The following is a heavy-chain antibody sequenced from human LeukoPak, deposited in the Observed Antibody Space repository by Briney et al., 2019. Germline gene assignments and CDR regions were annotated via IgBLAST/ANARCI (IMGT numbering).Heavy chain of an antibody. CDR3: ARAGGTVVINMYYFDY. J-gene: IGHJ4*02. D-gene: IGHD3-22*01. V-gene: IGHV4-34*01. Sequence: TSETLSLTCAVYGGSFSGYYWSWIRQPPGKGLEWIGEINHSGSTNYNPSLKSRVTISVDTSKNQFSLKLSSVTAADTAVYYCARAGGTVVINMYYFDYWGQGTLVTVSS. CDR2: INHSGST. CDR1: GGSFSGYY.